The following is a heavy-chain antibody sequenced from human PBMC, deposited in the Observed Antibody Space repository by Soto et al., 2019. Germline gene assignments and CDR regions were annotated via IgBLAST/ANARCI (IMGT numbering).Heavy chain of an antibody. V-gene: IGHV1-18*04. D-gene: IGHD2-15*01. CDR3: WGRRGLRIRRCSGGGCYSFRHYCYYYGTEG. CDR2: ISAYNGNT. J-gene: IGHJ6*04. CDR1: GYTFTSYG. Sequence: ASVKVSCKASGYTFTSYGISWVRQAPGQGLEWMGWISAYNGNTNYAQKLQGRVTMTTDTSTSTAYMELRSLRSDDTAVYYCWGRRGLRIRRCSGGGCYSFRHYCYYYGTEGWG.